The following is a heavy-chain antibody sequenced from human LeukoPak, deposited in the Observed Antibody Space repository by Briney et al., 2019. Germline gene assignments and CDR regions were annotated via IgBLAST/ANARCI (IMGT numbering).Heavy chain of an antibody. CDR2: IYSGGST. V-gene: IGHV3-66*02. J-gene: IGHJ3*02. Sequence: VGSLRLSCAASGFTISSNYMSSVRQAPGKGLEWGSVIYSGGSTYYAASVTGRLTISRDNSKNTLYLQMNSLRAEDTAVYYCASHGQAGQWLVAVLFDIWGQGTMVTVSS. CDR3: ASHGQAGQWLVAVLFDI. D-gene: IGHD6-19*01. CDR1: GFTISSNY.